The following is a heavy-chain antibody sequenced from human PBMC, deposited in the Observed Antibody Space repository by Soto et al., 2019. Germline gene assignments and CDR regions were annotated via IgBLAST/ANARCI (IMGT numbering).Heavy chain of an antibody. CDR1: GGSISSGGYY. D-gene: IGHD3-22*01. CDR2: IYYSGST. CDR3: ARVEENYYDSSGPGAFDI. J-gene: IGHJ3*02. V-gene: IGHV4-31*03. Sequence: SQTLSLTCSVSGGSISSGGYYWSWIRQHPGKGLEWIGYIYYSGSTYYNPSLKSRVTISVDTSKNQFSLKLSSVTAADTAVYYCARVEENYYDSSGPGAFDIWGQGTMVTVSS.